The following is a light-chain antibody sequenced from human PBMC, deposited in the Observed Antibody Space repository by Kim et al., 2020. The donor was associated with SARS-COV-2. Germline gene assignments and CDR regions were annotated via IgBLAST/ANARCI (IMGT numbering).Light chain of an antibody. V-gene: IGLV3-21*04. CDR2: DDR. CDR1: NIGSKG. CDR3: QVWDTPSDHYV. Sequence: SYELTQPPSVSVAPGKTATITCGGNNIGSKGVHWYQQKPGQAPVLVIYDDRARPSGIPERFPGSNSGNTATLTSSRVEAGDEADYFCQVWDTPSDHYVFATGTKVTVL. J-gene: IGLJ1*01.